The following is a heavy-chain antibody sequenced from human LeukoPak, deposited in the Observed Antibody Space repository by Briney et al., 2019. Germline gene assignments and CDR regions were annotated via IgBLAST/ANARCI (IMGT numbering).Heavy chain of an antibody. V-gene: IGHV4-59*01. CDR3: ARGYDTSDY. D-gene: IGHD2-2*01. CDR2: IHYSGST. Sequence: SETLSLTCTVSGRSISSYYWSWIRQPPGKGLEWIGYIHYSGSTNYNPSLKSRVTISVDMSKNQFSLKLSSVTAADTAVYYCARGYDTSDYWGQGTLVTVSS. CDR1: GRSISSYY. J-gene: IGHJ4*02.